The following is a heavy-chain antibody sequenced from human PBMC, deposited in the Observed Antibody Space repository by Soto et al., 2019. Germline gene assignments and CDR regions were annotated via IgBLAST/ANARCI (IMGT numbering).Heavy chain of an antibody. CDR2: IYWDDDK. CDR1: GFSLTTSGVG. J-gene: IGHJ4*02. Sequence: QITLNESGPTVVRPTETLTLTCRFSGFSLTTSGVGVGWIRQSPGKAPEWLALIYWDDDKRYSASLKSRLTNTKDTSKKQVVLTVSDLDPTDTATYYCAHRVLRTVFGLVTTTAIYFDFWGQGTQVAVSS. V-gene: IGHV2-5*02. CDR3: AHRVLRTVFGLVTTTAIYFDF. D-gene: IGHD3-3*01.